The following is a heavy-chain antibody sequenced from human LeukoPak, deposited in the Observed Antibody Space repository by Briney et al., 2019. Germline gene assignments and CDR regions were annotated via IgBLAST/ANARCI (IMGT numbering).Heavy chain of an antibody. CDR1: GGSISSYY. D-gene: IGHD3-22*01. J-gene: IGHJ6*03. V-gene: IGHV4-4*07. CDR3: ARAPSRDYDSRYYYYMDV. Sequence: SETLSLTCTASGGSISSYYWSWIRRPAGKGLEWIGRIYTSGTTNYNPSLKSRVTMSVDTSKNQFSLKLSSVTAADTAVYYCARAPSRDYDSRYYYYMDVWGKGTTVTVSS. CDR2: IYTSGTT.